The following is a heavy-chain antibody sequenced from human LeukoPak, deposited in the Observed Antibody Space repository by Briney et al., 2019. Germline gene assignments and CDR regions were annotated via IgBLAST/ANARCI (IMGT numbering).Heavy chain of an antibody. Sequence: GRSLRLSCAASGFTFSSYGMHWVRQAPGKGLEWVAVISYDGSNKYYADSVKGRFTISRDNSKNTLYLQMNSLRAEDTAVYYCATPRTTWGQGTLVTVSS. V-gene: IGHV3-30*03. CDR2: ISYDGSNK. CDR3: ATPRTT. J-gene: IGHJ5*02. CDR1: GFTFSSYG.